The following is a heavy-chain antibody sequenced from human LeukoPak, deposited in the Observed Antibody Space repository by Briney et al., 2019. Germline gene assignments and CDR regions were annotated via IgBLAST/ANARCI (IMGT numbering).Heavy chain of an antibody. Sequence: ASVKVSCKASGYTFTSYYMHWVRQAPGQGLEWMGIINPSGGSTSYAQKFQGRVTMTRDTSTSTVHMELSSLRSEDTAVYYCARGPFPGGSGSSVLVYWGQGTLVTVSS. CDR1: GYTFTSYY. D-gene: IGHD1-26*01. CDR2: INPSGGST. CDR3: ARGPFPGGSGSSVLVY. V-gene: IGHV1-46*01. J-gene: IGHJ4*02.